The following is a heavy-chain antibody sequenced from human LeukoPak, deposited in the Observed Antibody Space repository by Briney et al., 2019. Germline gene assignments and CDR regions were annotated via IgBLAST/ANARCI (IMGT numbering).Heavy chain of an antibody. CDR1: GLTVSSNY. V-gene: IGHV3-53*01. D-gene: IGHD6-13*01. CDR2: IYSGGST. J-gene: IGHJ4*02. Sequence: GGSLRLSCAASGLTVSSNYMSWVRQAPGKGLEWVSVIYSGGSTYYADSVKGRFTISRDNSKNTLYLQMNSLRAEDTAVYYCARDGSSSWFSLDYWGQGTLVTVSS. CDR3: ARDGSSSWFSLDY.